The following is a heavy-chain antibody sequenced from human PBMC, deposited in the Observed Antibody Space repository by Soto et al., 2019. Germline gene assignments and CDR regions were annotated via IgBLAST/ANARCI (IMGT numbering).Heavy chain of an antibody. J-gene: IGHJ4*02. D-gene: IGHD3-22*01. Sequence: WASVKVSCKASGGTFSSYAISWVRQAPGQGLEWMGGIIPIFGTANYAQKFQGRVTITADESTSTAYMELSSLRSEDTAVYYCARVPDDSSGYFDYWGQGTLVTVSS. V-gene: IGHV1-69*13. CDR2: IIPIFGTA. CDR1: GGTFSSYA. CDR3: ARVPDDSSGYFDY.